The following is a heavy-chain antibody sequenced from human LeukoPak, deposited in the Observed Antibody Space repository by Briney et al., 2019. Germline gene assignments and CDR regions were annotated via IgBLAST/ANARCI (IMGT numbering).Heavy chain of an antibody. J-gene: IGHJ4*02. CDR1: GFSFSTYW. CDR3: ARDGAGLVPFDY. CDR2: INTDGSRI. V-gene: IGHV3-74*01. Sequence: PGGSLRLSCAASGFSFSTYWMYWVRQAPGKGLVWVSHINTDGSRINYADSVKGRFTISRDNAKNTLYLQMNSLRAEDTAVYYCARDGAGLVPFDYWGQGTLVIVSS. D-gene: IGHD6-19*01.